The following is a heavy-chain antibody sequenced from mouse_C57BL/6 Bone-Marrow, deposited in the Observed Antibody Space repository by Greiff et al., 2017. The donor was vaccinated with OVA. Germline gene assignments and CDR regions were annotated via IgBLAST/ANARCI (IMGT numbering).Heavy chain of an antibody. D-gene: IGHD1-1*01. CDR2: IAPSDSYT. V-gene: IGHV1-50*01. CDR1: GYTFTSYW. J-gene: IGHJ2*01. Sequence: QVQLQQPGAELVKPGASVKLSCKASGYTFTSYWMQWVKQRPGQGLEWIGEIAPSDSYTNYNQKFKGKATLTVDTSSSTAYMQLSSLTSEDSAVYYCARDTTVVDAYYFDYWGQGTTLTVSS. CDR3: ARDTTVVDAYYFDY.